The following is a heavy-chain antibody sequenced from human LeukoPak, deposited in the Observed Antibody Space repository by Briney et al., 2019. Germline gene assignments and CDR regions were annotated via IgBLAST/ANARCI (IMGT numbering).Heavy chain of an antibody. Sequence: SGGSLRLSCAASGFTFSNYWMHWVRQAPGKGLVWVSRSKSDGSSTSYADSVKGRFTISRDNAKDTLYLQVNSLRDEDTAVYYCARMDYYDSSGYPHWYFDLWGRGTLVTVSS. V-gene: IGHV3-74*01. CDR1: GFTFSNYW. D-gene: IGHD3-22*01. CDR3: ARMDYYDSSGYPHWYFDL. J-gene: IGHJ2*01. CDR2: SKSDGSST.